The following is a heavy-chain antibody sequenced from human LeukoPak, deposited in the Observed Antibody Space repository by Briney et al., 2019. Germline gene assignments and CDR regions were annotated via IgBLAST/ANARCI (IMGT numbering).Heavy chain of an antibody. J-gene: IGHJ4*02. Sequence: GGSLRLSCAASGFTFSNYGMHWVRQAPGKGLEWVAVIWYDGSNKYYADSVKGRFTISRDNAENTLYLQMNSLRVEDTAVYYCARDRGGSFDYWGQGTLVTVSS. D-gene: IGHD3-10*01. CDR3: ARDRGGSFDY. CDR2: IWYDGSNK. V-gene: IGHV3-33*01. CDR1: GFTFSNYG.